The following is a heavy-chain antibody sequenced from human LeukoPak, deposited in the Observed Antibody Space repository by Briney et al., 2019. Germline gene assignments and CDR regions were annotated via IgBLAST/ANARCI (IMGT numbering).Heavy chain of an antibody. J-gene: IGHJ4*02. CDR2: IYCSGRP. Sequence: PSETLSLTCTLSGGSISSYYWSWIRQPPGKGVEWLWYIYCSGRPNYNPSLKSRVTIPVDTSKNQFALEMSPVTAWDKAVVYCARARDFDYWGQGTMVTVSS. CDR3: ARARDFDY. V-gene: IGHV4-59*12. CDR1: GGSISSYY.